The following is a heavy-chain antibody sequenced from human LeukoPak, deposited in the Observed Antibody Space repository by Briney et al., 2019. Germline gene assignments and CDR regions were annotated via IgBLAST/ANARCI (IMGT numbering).Heavy chain of an antibody. D-gene: IGHD3-22*01. V-gene: IGHV4-59*01. Sequence: SETLSLTCTVSGGSISSYYWSWIRQPPGKGLEWIGYIYYSGSNNYNPSLKSRVTISVDTSKNQFSLKLSSVTAADTAEYYCARGVTKWFCFDPWGQGTLVTVSS. CDR3: ARGVTKWFCFDP. CDR2: IYYSGSN. CDR1: GGSISSYY. J-gene: IGHJ5*02.